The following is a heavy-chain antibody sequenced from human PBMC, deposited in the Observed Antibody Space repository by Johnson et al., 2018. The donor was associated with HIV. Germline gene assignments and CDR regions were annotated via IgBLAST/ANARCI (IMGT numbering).Heavy chain of an antibody. CDR1: GFTVSSNY. Sequence: EVQVLESGGGLIQPGGSLRLSCAASGFTVSSNYMSWVRQAPGKGLEWLSVIYSGGSTYYADSVKGRFTISRDNSKNTLYLQMNSLRAEDTAGYYCARERGSSSWYFDAFDIWGQGTMVTVSS. V-gene: IGHV3-66*03. J-gene: IGHJ3*02. CDR3: ARERGSSSWYFDAFDI. D-gene: IGHD6-13*01. CDR2: IYSGGST.